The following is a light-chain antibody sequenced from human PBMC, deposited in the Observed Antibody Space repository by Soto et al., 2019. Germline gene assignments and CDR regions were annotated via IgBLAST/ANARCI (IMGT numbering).Light chain of an antibody. CDR1: QSLVHSDGIAY. V-gene: IGKV2-30*02. Sequence: DIVMTQTRLSSPVTLGQPASISFTSNQSLVHSDGIAYFRGFQQRPGRSKRSLIYKVSNRDSGVPARFSGSGSGTDLALKISRVEAEDVGVXXXXXXXXXXXTXGXGTRLEIK. CDR3: XXXXXXXXT. CDR2: KVS. J-gene: IGKJ5*01.